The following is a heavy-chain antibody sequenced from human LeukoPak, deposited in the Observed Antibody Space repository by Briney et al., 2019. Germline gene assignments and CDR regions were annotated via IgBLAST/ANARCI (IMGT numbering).Heavy chain of an antibody. D-gene: IGHD6-13*01. CDR1: GFTFSSYS. J-gene: IGHJ6*02. Sequence: GGSLRLSCAASGFTFSSYSMNWVRQAPGKGLEWVSSISSSSSYIYYADSVKGRFTISRDNAKSSLYLQMNSLRAEDTAVYYCARDEAAARNYYYGMDVWGQGTTVTVSS. CDR2: ISSSSSYI. CDR3: ARDEAAARNYYYGMDV. V-gene: IGHV3-21*01.